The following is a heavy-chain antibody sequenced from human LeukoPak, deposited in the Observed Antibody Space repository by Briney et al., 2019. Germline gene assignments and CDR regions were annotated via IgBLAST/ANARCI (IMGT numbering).Heavy chain of an antibody. CDR3: ARSQAVRGVTRIYYYYYYMDV. J-gene: IGHJ6*03. Sequence: KASETLSLTCTVSGGSISSSSYYWGWIRQPPGKGLEWIGSIYYSGSTYYNPSLKSRVTISVDTSKNQFSLKLSSVTAADTAVYYCARSQAVRGVTRIYYYYYYMDVWGKGTTVTISS. D-gene: IGHD3-10*01. CDR1: GGSISSSSYY. V-gene: IGHV4-39*07. CDR2: IYYSGST.